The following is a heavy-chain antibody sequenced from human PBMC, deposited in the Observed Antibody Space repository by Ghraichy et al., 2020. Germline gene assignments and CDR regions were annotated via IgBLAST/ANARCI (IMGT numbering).Heavy chain of an antibody. CDR1: RFSFSDYY. D-gene: IGHD4-17*01. V-gene: IGHV3-11*04. Sequence: GGSLRLSCAASRFSFSDYYMAWMRQAPGEGLEWVSHIDIFGSRTYYADSVKGRFSISRDNTDNTLYLQMHGLRAEDTAVYYCAKSVRNNGDFEFDFWGRGTMGTVSS. J-gene: IGHJ4*02. CDR2: IDIFGSRT. CDR3: AKSVRNNGDFEFDF.